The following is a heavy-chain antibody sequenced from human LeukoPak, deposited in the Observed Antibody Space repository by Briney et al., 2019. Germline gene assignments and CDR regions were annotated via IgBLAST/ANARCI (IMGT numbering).Heavy chain of an antibody. CDR2: ISGSGGST. D-gene: IGHD2-2*01. Sequence: GGSLRLSCAASGFTFSSYAMSWVRQAPGQGLEWVSAISGSGGSTYYADSVKGRFTISRDNSKNTLYLQMNSLRAEDTAVYYCAKRVVPARHFDYWGQGTLVTVSS. J-gene: IGHJ4*02. CDR3: AKRVVPARHFDY. V-gene: IGHV3-23*01. CDR1: GFTFSSYA.